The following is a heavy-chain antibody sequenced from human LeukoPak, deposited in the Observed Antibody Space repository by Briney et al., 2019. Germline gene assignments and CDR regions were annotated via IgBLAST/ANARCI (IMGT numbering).Heavy chain of an antibody. CDR3: AGDEGSSGRGGVDY. Sequence: SETLSLTCAVSGGSISSYYWSWIRQPPGKGLEWIGNIYYSGSTNYNPSLKSRVTISVDTSKNQFSLKLSSVTAADTAVYYCAGDEGSSGRGGVDYWGQGTLVTVSS. CDR2: IYYSGST. D-gene: IGHD6-19*01. J-gene: IGHJ4*02. CDR1: GGSISSYY. V-gene: IGHV4-59*01.